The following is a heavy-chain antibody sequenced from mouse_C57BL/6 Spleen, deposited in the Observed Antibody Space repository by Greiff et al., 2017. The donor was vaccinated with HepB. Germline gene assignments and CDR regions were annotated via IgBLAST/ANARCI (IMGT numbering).Heavy chain of an antibody. CDR3: ATRNDSNYYAMDY. CDR1: GYTFTSYW. CDR2: IDPSDSYT. D-gene: IGHD2-5*01. V-gene: IGHV1-50*01. Sequence: QVQLQQPGAELVKPGASVKLSCKASGYTFTSYWMQWVKQRPGQGLEWIGEIDPSDSYTNYNQKFKGKATLTVDTSSSTAYMQHSSLTSYVSAVYYCATRNDSNYYAMDYWGQGTSVTVSS. J-gene: IGHJ4*01.